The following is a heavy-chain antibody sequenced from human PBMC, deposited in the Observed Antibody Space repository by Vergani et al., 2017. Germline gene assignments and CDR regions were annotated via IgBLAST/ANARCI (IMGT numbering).Heavy chain of an antibody. D-gene: IGHD2-2*01. CDR3: ARDVGYCSSTSCYDVGDAFDI. Sequence: QVQLVQSGAEVKKPGSSVKVSCKASGGTFSSYTISWVRQAPGQGLEWMGRIIPILGIANYAQKFQGRVTITADKSTSTAYMELSSLRSEDTAVYYCARDVGYCSSTSCYDVGDAFDIWGQGTMVTVSS. J-gene: IGHJ3*02. CDR2: IIPILGIA. V-gene: IGHV1-69*08. CDR1: GGTFSSYT.